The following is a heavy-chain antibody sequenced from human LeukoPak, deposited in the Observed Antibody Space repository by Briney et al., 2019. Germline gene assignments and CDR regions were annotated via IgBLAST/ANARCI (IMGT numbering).Heavy chain of an antibody. D-gene: IGHD3-22*01. CDR2: IWYDGSNK. Sequence: PGGSLRLSCAASGFTFSSYGMHWVRQAPGKGLEWVAVIWYDGSNKYYADSVKGRFTISRDNAKNTLHLQMNILRAEDTAVYYCARNYYDSSGYYYHDYWGQGTLVTVCS. V-gene: IGHV3-33*01. CDR3: ARNYYDSSGYYYHDY. CDR1: GFTFSSYG. J-gene: IGHJ4*02.